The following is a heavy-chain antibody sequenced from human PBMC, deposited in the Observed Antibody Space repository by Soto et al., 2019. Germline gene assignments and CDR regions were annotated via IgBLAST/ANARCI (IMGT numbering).Heavy chain of an antibody. CDR1: GGSISSGDYP. V-gene: IGHV4-30-2*01. Sequence: PSETLSLTCTVSGGSISSGDYPWSWIRQPPGKGLEWIGYIYHSGSTYYNPSLKSRVTISVDRSKNQFSLKLSSVTAADTAVYYCARVFDTVGSFEYWGQGTLVTVSS. J-gene: IGHJ4*02. CDR2: IYHSGST. D-gene: IGHD3-10*02. CDR3: ARVFDTVGSFEY.